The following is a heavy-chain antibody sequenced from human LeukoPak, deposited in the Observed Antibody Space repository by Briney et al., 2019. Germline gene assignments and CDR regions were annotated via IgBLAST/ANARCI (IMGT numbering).Heavy chain of an antibody. V-gene: IGHV4-59*01. J-gene: IGHJ5*01. CDR3: ARVKDIVATMGNSWLFDS. CDR1: GGSISSYY. D-gene: IGHD5-12*01. Sequence: SETLSLTCTVSGGSISSYYWSWIRQPPGKGLEWIGYIYYSGSTNYNPSLKSRVTISVDTSKNQFSLKLSSVTAADTAVYYCARVKDIVATMGNSWLFDSWGQGTLVTVSS. CDR2: IYYSGST.